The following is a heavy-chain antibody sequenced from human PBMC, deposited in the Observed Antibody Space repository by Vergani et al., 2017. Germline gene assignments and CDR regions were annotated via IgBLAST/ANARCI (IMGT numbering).Heavy chain of an antibody. CDR3: ARHRAMRDCSSTSCYYYYYYMDV. D-gene: IGHD2-2*01. J-gene: IGHJ6*03. V-gene: IGHV4-4*07. CDR1: GGSISSYY. Sequence: QVQLQESGPGLVKPSETLSLTCTVSGGSISSYYWSWIRQPAGKGLEWIGRIYTSGSTYYNPSLKSRVTISVDTSKNQFSLKLSSVTAADTAVYYCARHRAMRDCSSTSCYYYYYYMDVWGKGTTVTVSS. CDR2: IYTSGST.